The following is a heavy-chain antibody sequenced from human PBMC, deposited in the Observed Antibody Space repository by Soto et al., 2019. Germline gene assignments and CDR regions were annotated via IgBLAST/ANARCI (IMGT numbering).Heavy chain of an antibody. D-gene: IGHD4-17*01. V-gene: IGHV4-31*01. J-gene: IGHJ4*02. CDR1: GGSISSCGYY. CDR3: ARSSQYTVTSFDY. CDR2: IYYSGST. Sequence: QVQLQESGPGLVKPSQTLSLTCTVSGGSISSCGYYWSWIRQHPVKGLEWIGYIYYSGSTYYNPCLKSPATTSVYTSKNQFSLKLCSVTAAATAVYYCARSSQYTVTSFDYWGQGTLVTVSS.